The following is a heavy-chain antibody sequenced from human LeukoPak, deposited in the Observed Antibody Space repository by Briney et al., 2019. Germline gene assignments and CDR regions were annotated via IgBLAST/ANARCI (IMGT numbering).Heavy chain of an antibody. CDR1: GYTFTGYY. J-gene: IGHJ4*02. CDR3: ARLGYCSGGSCSYYFDY. CDR2: INPNSGGT. V-gene: IGHV1-2*02. D-gene: IGHD2-15*01. Sequence: ASVKVSCKASGYTFTGYYMHWVRQAPGQGLEWMGWINPNSGGTNYAQKFQGRVTMTRDTSISTAYVELSSLRSEDTAAYYCARLGYCSGGSCSYYFDYWGQGTLVTVSS.